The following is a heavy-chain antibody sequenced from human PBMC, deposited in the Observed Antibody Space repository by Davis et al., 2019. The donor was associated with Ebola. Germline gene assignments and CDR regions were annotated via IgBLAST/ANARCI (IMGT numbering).Heavy chain of an antibody. CDR1: GFTFSSYA. V-gene: IGHV3-23*01. D-gene: IGHD3-3*01. CDR3: AKGTFWSGYFLARAENYFDY. J-gene: IGHJ4*02. CDR2: ISGSGGST. Sequence: GGSLRLSCAASGFTFSSYAMSWVRQAPGKGLEWVSAISGSGGSTYYADSVKGRFTISRDNSKNTLYLQMNSLRAEDTAVYYCAKGTFWSGYFLARAENYFDYWGQGTLVTVSS.